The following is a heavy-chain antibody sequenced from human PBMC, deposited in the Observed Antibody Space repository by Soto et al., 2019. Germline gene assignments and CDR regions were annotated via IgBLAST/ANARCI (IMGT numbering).Heavy chain of an antibody. V-gene: IGHV4-34*01. CDR3: AGGDPLDYHGSRGSLFDY. J-gene: IGHJ4*02. CDR1: GDSFSDYY. CDR2: IHHSGST. D-gene: IGHD3-22*01. Sequence: SETLSLTCTVYGDSFSDYYWSWIRQPPGKGLEWIGEIHHSGSTNYNPSLKRRVTISVDTSKNQVSLKVTSVTAADTGVYYCAGGDPLDYHGSRGSLFDYWGQGTVVTVS.